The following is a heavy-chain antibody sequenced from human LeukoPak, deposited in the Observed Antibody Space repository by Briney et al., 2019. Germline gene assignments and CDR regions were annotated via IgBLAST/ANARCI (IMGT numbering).Heavy chain of an antibody. CDR1: GGTFSSYA. J-gene: IGHJ5*02. Sequence: GASVKISCKASGGTFSSYAISWVRQAPGQGLEWMGGIIPIFGTANYAQKFQGRVTITADESTSTAYMELSSLRSEDTAVYYCARDITGTTSWFDPWGQGTLVTVSS. CDR3: ARDITGTTSWFDP. D-gene: IGHD1-7*01. CDR2: IIPIFGTA. V-gene: IGHV1-69*13.